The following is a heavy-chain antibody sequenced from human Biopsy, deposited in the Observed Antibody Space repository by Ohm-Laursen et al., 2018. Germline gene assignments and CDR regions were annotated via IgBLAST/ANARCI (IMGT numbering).Heavy chain of an antibody. Sequence: SDTLSLTCSVSGGSISSRNHYWGWLRQPPGKGLEWIGHVYYSGSTFYNSSLESRVTVSVDTSKNQFHLRLTSMSASDTAVYYCARHSLDDFWSGAHYYFDNWGQGTVVTVSS. V-gene: IGHV4-39*01. CDR3: ARHSLDDFWSGAHYYFDN. CDR1: GGSISSRNHY. CDR2: VYYSGST. D-gene: IGHD3-3*01. J-gene: IGHJ4*02.